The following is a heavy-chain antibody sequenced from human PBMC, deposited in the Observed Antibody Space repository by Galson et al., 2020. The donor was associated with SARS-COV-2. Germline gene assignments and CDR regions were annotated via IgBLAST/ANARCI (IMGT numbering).Heavy chain of an antibody. CDR1: GFTFSTYP. CDR3: ARDSSGEGYYYGMDV. Sequence: GESLKISCAASGFTFSTYPMYWVRQAPGKGLEWVAVISYDGINKHYADSVKGRFTISRENSKNTLYLQMNSLRAEDTAVYYCARDSSGEGYYYGMDVWGQGTTVTVSS. V-gene: IGHV3-30-3*01. D-gene: IGHD7-27*01. CDR2: ISYDGINK. J-gene: IGHJ6*02.